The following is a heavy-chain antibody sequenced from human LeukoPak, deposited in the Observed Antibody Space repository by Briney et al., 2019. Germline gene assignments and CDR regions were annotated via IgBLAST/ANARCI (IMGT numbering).Heavy chain of an antibody. CDR2: IHHSGST. J-gene: IGHJ4*02. CDR1: GYSISSGYY. V-gene: IGHV4-38-2*02. CDR3: ARVPPKYYYDSSGYYLIYYFDY. D-gene: IGHD3-22*01. Sequence: SETLSLTCTVSGYSISSGYYWGWIRQPPGKGLEWIGSIHHSGSTNYNPSLKSRVIISVDTSKNQFSLKLSSVTAADTAVYYCARVPPKYYYDSSGYYLIYYFDYWGQGTRVTVSS.